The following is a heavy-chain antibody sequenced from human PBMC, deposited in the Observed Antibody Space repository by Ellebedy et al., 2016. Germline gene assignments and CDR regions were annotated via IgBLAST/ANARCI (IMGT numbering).Heavy chain of an antibody. V-gene: IGHV1-24*01. CDR2: FDPEDGET. CDR3: ATSRTGWEFLPNPSHYYGMDV. Sequence: ASVKVSCKVSGYTLTDLSMHWVRQAPGKGLEWMGSFDPEDGETIYAQKFQGRVTMTEETSTDTAHMELSSLRSDDTAVYFCATSRTGWEFLPNPSHYYGMDVWGQGTTVTVSS. D-gene: IGHD1-26*01. CDR1: GYTLTDLS. J-gene: IGHJ6*02.